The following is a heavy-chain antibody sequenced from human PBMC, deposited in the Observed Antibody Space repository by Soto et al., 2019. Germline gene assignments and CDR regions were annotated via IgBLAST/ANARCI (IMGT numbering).Heavy chain of an antibody. D-gene: IGHD4-17*01. CDR1: GGSISSGGYY. V-gene: IGHV4-31*03. Sequence: SETLSLTCTVSGGSISSGGYYWSWIRQHPGKGLEWIGYIYYSGSTYYNPSLKSRVTISVDTSKNQFSLKLSSVTAADTAVYYCASLPMTTAGFDYWGQGTLVTVSS. CDR3: ASLPMTTAGFDY. J-gene: IGHJ4*02. CDR2: IYYSGST.